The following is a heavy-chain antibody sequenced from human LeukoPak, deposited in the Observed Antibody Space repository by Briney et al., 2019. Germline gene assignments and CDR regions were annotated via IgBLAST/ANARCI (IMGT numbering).Heavy chain of an antibody. CDR2: ISGSGGST. D-gene: IGHD6-19*01. CDR3: AKDRREEQWLVKATTDFDY. CDR1: GFTFSSYA. V-gene: IGHV3-23*01. Sequence: GGSLRLSCAASGFTFSSYAMSWVRQAPGKGLEWVSAISGSGGSTYYADSVKGRFTISRDNSKNTLYLQMNSLRAEDTAVYYCAKDRREEQWLVKATTDFDYWGQGTLVTVSS. J-gene: IGHJ4*02.